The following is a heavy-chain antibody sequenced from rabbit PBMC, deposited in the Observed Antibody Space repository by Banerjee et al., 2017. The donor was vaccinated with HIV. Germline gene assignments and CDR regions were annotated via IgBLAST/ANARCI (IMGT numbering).Heavy chain of an antibody. CDR1: GFSFSTNYY. D-gene: IGHD6-1*01. Sequence: QSLEESGGDLVQPEGSLTLTCTASGFSFSTNYYMCWVRQAPGKGLEWIACINTSSGNTVYASWAKGRFTISKTSSTTVTLQMTSLTAADTATYFCARDGAGYAGYGYARLWGQGTLVTVS. CDR3: ARDGAGYAGYGYARL. CDR2: INTSSGNT. V-gene: IGHV1S40*01. J-gene: IGHJ4*01.